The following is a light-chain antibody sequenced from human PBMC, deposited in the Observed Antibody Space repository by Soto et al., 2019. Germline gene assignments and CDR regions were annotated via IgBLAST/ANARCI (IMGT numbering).Light chain of an antibody. V-gene: IGLV2-14*03. Sequence: ALTQPASVSGSPGQSITISCTGTSSDVGGFNYVSWYQQHPGKAPKLMIYDVTNRPSGVSYRFSGSKSGNTASLTISGLQAEDEADYYCNSYTSSSTYVFGTGTQLTVL. CDR2: DVT. CDR1: SSDVGGFNY. CDR3: NSYTSSSTYV. J-gene: IGLJ1*01.